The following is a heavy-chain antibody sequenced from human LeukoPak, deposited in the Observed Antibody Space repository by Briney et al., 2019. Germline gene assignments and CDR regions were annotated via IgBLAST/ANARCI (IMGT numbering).Heavy chain of an antibody. J-gene: IGHJ4*02. D-gene: IGHD3-22*01. V-gene: IGHV5-51*01. CDR3: ARHSYDSRDCPDY. CDR1: GYSFTSYW. CDR2: IYPGDSDT. Sequence: GESLKISCKGSGYSFTSYWIGWVRQMPGKGLEWMGIIYPGDSDTRYSPSLQGQVTISADKSISTAYLQWSSLKASDTAMYYCARHSYDSRDCPDYWGQGTLVTVSS.